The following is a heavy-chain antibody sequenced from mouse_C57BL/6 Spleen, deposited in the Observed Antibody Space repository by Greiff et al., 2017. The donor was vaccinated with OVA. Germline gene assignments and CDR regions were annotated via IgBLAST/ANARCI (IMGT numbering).Heavy chain of an antibody. V-gene: IGHV1-50*01. Sequence: QVQLQQPGAELVKPGASVKLSCKASGYTFTSYWMQWVKQRPGQGLEWIGEIAPSDRYTNYNQKFKGKATLTLDTASSTAYMQLSSLTSDDSAVYYCARSYDYDYYAMDYWGQGTSVTVSS. J-gene: IGHJ4*01. CDR1: GYTFTSYW. CDR3: ARSYDYDYYAMDY. D-gene: IGHD2-4*01. CDR2: IAPSDRYT.